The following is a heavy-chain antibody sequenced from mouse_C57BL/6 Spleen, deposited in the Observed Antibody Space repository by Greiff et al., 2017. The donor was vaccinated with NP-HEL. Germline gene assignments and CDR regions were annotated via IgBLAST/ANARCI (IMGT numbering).Heavy chain of an antibody. CDR3: TRYKNWYFDV. V-gene: IGHV5-9-1*02. CDR2: ISSGGDYI. J-gene: IGHJ1*03. Sequence: EVQVVESGEGLVKPGGSLKLSCAASGFTFSSYAMSWVRQTPEKRLEWVAYISSGGDYIYYADTVKGRFTISRDTARNTLYLQMSSLKSEDTAMYYCTRYKNWYFDVWGTGTTVTVSS. CDR1: GFTFSSYA. D-gene: IGHD1-3*01.